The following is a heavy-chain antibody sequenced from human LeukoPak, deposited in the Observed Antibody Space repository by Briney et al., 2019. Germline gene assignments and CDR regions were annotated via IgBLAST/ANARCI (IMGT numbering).Heavy chain of an antibody. CDR2: SYHTGST. CDR1: GGSINGSTYY. CDR3: ARRLYGSSWRDY. Sequence: SETLSLTCTVSGGSINGSTYYWGWIRQPPGKGLEWIGNSYHTGSTFSNPSLKSRVTVCVDTSKNQFSLKLNSVTAADTAVYYCARRLYGSSWRDYWGQGILVTVSS. D-gene: IGHD6-13*01. V-gene: IGHV4-39*01. J-gene: IGHJ4*02.